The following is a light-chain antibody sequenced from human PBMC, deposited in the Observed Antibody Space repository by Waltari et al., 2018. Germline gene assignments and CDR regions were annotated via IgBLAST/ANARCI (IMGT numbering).Light chain of an antibody. CDR3: QQSYITPYT. CDR2: ATS. J-gene: IGKJ2*01. V-gene: IGKV1-39*01. Sequence: DIQMTESPSSLSASVGDRVTITCRASQSISTYLNWYQQKPGRAPKLLIYATSSLQSGVPSRFSGSGSDTGFTLTISSLQPEDFATYYCQQSYITPYTFGRGTKVEIK. CDR1: QSISTY.